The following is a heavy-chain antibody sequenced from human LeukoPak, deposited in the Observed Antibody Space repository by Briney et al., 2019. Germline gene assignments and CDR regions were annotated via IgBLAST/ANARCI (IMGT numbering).Heavy chain of an antibody. Sequence: SETLSLTCAVYGGSFSGYYWSWIRQPPGKGLEWIGEINHSGSTNYNPSLKSRVTISVDTSKNQFSLKLSSVTAADTAVHYCARGPGGYCSGGSCYGNAFDIWGQGTMVTVSS. CDR3: ARGPGGYCSGGSCYGNAFDI. CDR2: INHSGST. V-gene: IGHV4-34*01. D-gene: IGHD2-15*01. CDR1: GGSFSGYY. J-gene: IGHJ3*02.